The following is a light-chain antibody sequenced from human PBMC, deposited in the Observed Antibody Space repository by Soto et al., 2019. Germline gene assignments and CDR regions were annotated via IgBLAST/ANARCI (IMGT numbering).Light chain of an antibody. CDR1: SSNIGGNS. Sequence: QSVLTQPPSVSAAPGQKVTISCSGGSSNIGGNSVSWYQQLPGTAPKLLIYDDDKRPSGIPDRFSGSKSGTSATLGITGFQTGDEADYYCGSWDSSLSAYVFATGTKVT. CDR2: DDD. CDR3: GSWDSSLSAYV. V-gene: IGLV1-51*01. J-gene: IGLJ1*01.